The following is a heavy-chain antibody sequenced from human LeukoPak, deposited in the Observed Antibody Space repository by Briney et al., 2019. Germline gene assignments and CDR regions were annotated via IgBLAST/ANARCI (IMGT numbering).Heavy chain of an antibody. Sequence: GGSLRLSCAASGFTFSSYGMHWVRQAPGKGLEWVAFIRYDGSNKYYADSVKGRFTISRDNSKNTLYLQMNSLRAEDTALYYCAKDYLRYYYGSGSYSAFDIWGQGTMVTVSS. CDR3: AKDYLRYYYGSGSYSAFDI. D-gene: IGHD3-10*01. V-gene: IGHV3-30*02. J-gene: IGHJ3*02. CDR2: IRYDGSNK. CDR1: GFTFSSYG.